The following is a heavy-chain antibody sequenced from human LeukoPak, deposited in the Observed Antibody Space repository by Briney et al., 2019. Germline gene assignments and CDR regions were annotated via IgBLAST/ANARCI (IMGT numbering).Heavy chain of an antibody. V-gene: IGHV4-59*01. CDR2: IYYSGST. CDR3: ARNWCSGGSCYPYFDY. CDR1: GGSLSSYY. J-gene: IGHJ4*02. Sequence: SETLSLTCTVSGGSLSSYYWYWIRQPPGKGLEWIGFIYYSGSTNCNPSLESRVTISVDTSKNQFSLKLSSVTAADTAVYYCARNWCSGGSCYPYFDYWGQGTLVTVSS. D-gene: IGHD2-15*01.